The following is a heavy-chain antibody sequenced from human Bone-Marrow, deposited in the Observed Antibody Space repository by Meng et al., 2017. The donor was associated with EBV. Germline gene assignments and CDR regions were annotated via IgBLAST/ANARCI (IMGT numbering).Heavy chain of an antibody. J-gene: IGHJ5*02. Sequence: QVQLVEAWAEGKKPGAPVKVSCKASGYTFSTYAIPWVRQAPGQRLEWMGWINVGNGDTKYSQKLKGRVTITRDTSASTAYMELRSLRSEDTAVYYCARDSSGDSRNFDPWGQGTLVTVSS. CDR1: GYTFSTYA. CDR3: ARDSSGDSRNFDP. V-gene: IGHV1-3*01. CDR2: INVGNGDT. D-gene: IGHD3-22*01.